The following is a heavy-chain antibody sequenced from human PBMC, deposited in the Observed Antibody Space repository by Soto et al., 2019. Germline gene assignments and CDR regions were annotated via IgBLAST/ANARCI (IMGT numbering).Heavy chain of an antibody. V-gene: IGHV2-5*02. CDR1: GFSLSASGVS. D-gene: IGHD1-1*01. Sequence: QITLKESGPTLVNPTQTLTLTCTFSGFSLSASGVSVGWIRQPPGKALEWLALIYWDDDKRYSPSLKSRLTITKDTSKNQVVLTMTNMDPVDTATYYCAHRQRERTATTYYFDYWGQGTLVTVSS. CDR3: AHRQRERTATTYYFDY. CDR2: IYWDDDK. J-gene: IGHJ4*02.